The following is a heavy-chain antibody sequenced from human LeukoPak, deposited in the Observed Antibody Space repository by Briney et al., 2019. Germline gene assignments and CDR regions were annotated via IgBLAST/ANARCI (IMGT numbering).Heavy chain of an antibody. CDR3: ARGAHYDFWSGDPTYYFDY. Sequence: ASVKVSCKASGYTFTSYGISWVRQAPGRGPEWMGWISAYNGNTNYAQKLQGRVTMTTDTSTSTAYMELRSLRSDDTAVYYCARGAHYDFWSGDPTYYFDYWGQGTLVTVSS. V-gene: IGHV1-18*01. CDR2: ISAYNGNT. CDR1: GYTFTSYG. J-gene: IGHJ4*02. D-gene: IGHD3-3*01.